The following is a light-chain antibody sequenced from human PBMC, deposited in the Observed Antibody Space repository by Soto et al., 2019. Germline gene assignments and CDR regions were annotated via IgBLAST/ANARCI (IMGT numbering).Light chain of an antibody. CDR3: QQFSSYPLT. J-gene: IGKJ4*01. Sequence: TQSPSSLSMSPGERATLSCRASQSVSDNLAWYQQKPGQGPRLLIYDASSRATGIPDRFSGGGSGTDFTLTISRLEPEDFAVYYCQQFSSYPLTFGGGTKVAIK. CDR1: QSVSDN. CDR2: DAS. V-gene: IGKV3-20*01.